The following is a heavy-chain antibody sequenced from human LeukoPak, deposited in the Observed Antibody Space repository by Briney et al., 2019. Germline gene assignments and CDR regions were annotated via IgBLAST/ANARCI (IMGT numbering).Heavy chain of an antibody. CDR2: IYPGDSDT. CDR1: GYSFTSYW. V-gene: IGHV5-51*01. D-gene: IGHD2-2*01. Sequence: GESLKISCKGSGYSFTSYWIGWVRQMPGKGLEWMGIIYPGDSDTRYSPSFQGQVTISADKSISTAYLQWSSLKASDTAMYYCARGPRYCSSTSCFNWFDPWGQGTLVTVSS. J-gene: IGHJ5*02. CDR3: ARGPRYCSSTSCFNWFDP.